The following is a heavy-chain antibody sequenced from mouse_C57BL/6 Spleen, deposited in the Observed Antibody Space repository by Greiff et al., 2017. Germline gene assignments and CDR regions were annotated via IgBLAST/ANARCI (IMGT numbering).Heavy chain of an antibody. J-gene: IGHJ4*01. CDR1: GYTFTDYY. CDR3: ARWLLNAMDY. Sequence: EVKLQQSGPELVKPGASVKISCKASGYTFTDYYMNWVKQSHGKSLEWIGDINPNNGGTSYNQKFKGKATLTVDKSSSTAYMELRSLTSEDSAVYYCARWLLNAMDYWGQGTSVTVSS. CDR2: INPNNGGT. V-gene: IGHV1-26*01. D-gene: IGHD2-3*01.